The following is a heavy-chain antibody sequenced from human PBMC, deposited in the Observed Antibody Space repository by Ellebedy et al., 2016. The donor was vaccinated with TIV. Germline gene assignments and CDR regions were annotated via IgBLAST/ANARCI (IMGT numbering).Heavy chain of an antibody. Sequence: GESLKISCAASGFTFSNYWMTWVRQAPGKGLEWVANIKQDGSERYYIDSVKGRFVISRDNAKNSLYLQMNSLSDDDTATYYRARDQWLGRAYYFDSWGQGTLVTVYS. D-gene: IGHD6-19*01. V-gene: IGHV3-7*01. CDR3: ARDQWLGRAYYFDS. J-gene: IGHJ4*02. CDR2: IKQDGSER. CDR1: GFTFSNYW.